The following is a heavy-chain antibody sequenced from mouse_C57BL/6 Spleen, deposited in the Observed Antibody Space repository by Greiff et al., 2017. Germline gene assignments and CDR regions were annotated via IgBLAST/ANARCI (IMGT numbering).Heavy chain of an antibody. D-gene: IGHD4-1*01. CDR2: INPSTGGT. CDR1: GYSFTGYY. CDR3: SRSLTGTYY. V-gene: IGHV1-42*01. J-gene: IGHJ2*01. Sequence: VQLQQSGPELVKPGASVKISCKASGYSFTGYYMNWVKQSPEKSLEWIGEINPSTGGTSYNQKFKSKATLTVDKSSSTAYMQLKSLTSEDSAVYYCSRSLTGTYYWGQGTTLTVSS.